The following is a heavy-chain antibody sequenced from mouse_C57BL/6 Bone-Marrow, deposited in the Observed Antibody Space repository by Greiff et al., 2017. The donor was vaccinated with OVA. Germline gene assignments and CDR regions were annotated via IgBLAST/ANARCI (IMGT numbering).Heavy chain of an antibody. CDR1: GFNIKDYY. V-gene: IGHV14-2*01. CDR3: ARSHYGSSYGYFDY. D-gene: IGHD1-1*01. CDR2: LGTADCET. Sequence: VQLKQSGAELVKPGASVKLSCTASGFNIKDYYMQWGEERAAPGLEWIGGLGTADCETKDDPKFQGKATITADTSSNTAYLQLSSLTSEDTAVYYCARSHYGSSYGYFDYWGQGTTLTVSS. J-gene: IGHJ2*01.